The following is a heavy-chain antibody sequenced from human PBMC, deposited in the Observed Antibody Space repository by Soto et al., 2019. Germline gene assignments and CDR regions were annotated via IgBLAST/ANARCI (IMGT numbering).Heavy chain of an antibody. CDR2: ITNKVNSYTT. J-gene: IGHJ3*02. D-gene: IGHD6-19*01. Sequence: EVQLVESGGGLVQPGGSLRLSCVASGSGFTFSDHYMDWVRPAPGKGLEWVGRITNKVNSYTTEYAASVDGRFTISRDDSKNSLYLQMSSLKIEDTAVYHCSRGYSGVSIYAFDIWGQGTMVTVSS. V-gene: IGHV3-72*01. CDR1: GSGFTFSDHY. CDR3: SRGYSGVSIYAFDI.